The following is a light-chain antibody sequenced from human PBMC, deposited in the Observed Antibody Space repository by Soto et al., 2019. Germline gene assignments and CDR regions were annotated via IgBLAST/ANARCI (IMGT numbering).Light chain of an antibody. J-gene: IGKJ3*01. CDR1: QSVSSN. Sequence: EIVMTQSPATLSVSPGERATLSCRASQSVSSNLAWYQQKPGQAPRLLIYGASTRATGIPARFSGSGSGTEFTLTISSLQSEDFAVYYCQQYNNWHPLVGPGTKVDIK. CDR2: GAS. V-gene: IGKV3-15*01. CDR3: QQYNNWHPL.